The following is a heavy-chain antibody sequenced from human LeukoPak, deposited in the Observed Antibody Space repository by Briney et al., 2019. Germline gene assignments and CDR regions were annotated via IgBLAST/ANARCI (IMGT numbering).Heavy chain of an antibody. CDR3: ASEPEYYYDSSGYYPLPYYYMDV. CDR2: ISSSGSTI. D-gene: IGHD3-22*01. V-gene: IGHV3-11*01. J-gene: IGHJ6*03. CDR1: GFTFSDYY. Sequence: KTGGSPRLSCAASGFTFSDYYMSWIRQAPGKGLEWVSYISSSGSTIYYADSVKGRFTISRDNAKNSLYLQMNSLRAEDTAVYYCASEPEYYYDSSGYYPLPYYYMDVWGKGTTVTVSS.